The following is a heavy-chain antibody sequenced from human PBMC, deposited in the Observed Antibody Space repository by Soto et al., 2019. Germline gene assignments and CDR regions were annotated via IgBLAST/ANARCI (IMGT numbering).Heavy chain of an antibody. D-gene: IGHD3-10*01. CDR2: INPNNGNT. CDR3: ARTSSATRGGFDH. Sequence: XSVKVSCKASGYTFASYDINWVRQATGQGLEWMGWINPNNGNTGYAQKFQGRVTMTRDTSINTAYMELSSLRSEDTAVYFCARTSSATRGGFDHWGHGTLFTVSS. CDR1: GYTFASYD. V-gene: IGHV1-8*01. J-gene: IGHJ5*02.